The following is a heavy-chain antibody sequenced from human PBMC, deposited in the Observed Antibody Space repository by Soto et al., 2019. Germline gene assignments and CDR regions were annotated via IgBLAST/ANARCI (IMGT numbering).Heavy chain of an antibody. CDR2: INPNSGGT. CDR1: GYTFTGYY. Sequence: ASVKVSCKASGYTFTGYYMHWVRQAPGQGLEWMGWINPNSGGTNYAQKFQGWVTMTRDTSISTAYMELSRLRSDDTAVYYCARGAELRYFDWLFSGYYYGMDVWGQGTTVTVSS. J-gene: IGHJ6*02. CDR3: ARGAELRYFDWLFSGYYYGMDV. D-gene: IGHD3-9*01. V-gene: IGHV1-2*04.